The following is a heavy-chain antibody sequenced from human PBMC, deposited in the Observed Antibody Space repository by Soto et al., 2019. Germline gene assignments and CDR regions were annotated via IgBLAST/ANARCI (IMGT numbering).Heavy chain of an antibody. Sequence: QVQLVESGGGVVQPGKSLRLSCAASGFTFSSYAMHWARQAPGKGLEWVTVISIRGGDEYYAESVRSRFTISRDDSKNTLYLQMDSLRVEDAAVYYCARGTIVARQHLDYWGKGTLVTVSS. CDR2: ISIRGGDE. CDR1: GFTFSSYA. V-gene: IGHV3-30*03. CDR3: ARGTIVARQHLDY. J-gene: IGHJ4*02. D-gene: IGHD6-6*01.